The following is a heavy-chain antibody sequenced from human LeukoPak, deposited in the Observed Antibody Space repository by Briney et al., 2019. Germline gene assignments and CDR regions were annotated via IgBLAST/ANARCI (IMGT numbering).Heavy chain of an antibody. J-gene: IGHJ4*02. V-gene: IGHV4-30-4*01. CDR2: IYYSGST. Sequence: SETLSPTCTVSGGSISSGDYYWSWIRQPPGKGLEWIGYIYYSGSTYYNPSPKSRVTISVDTSKNQFSLKLSSVTAADTAVYYCARESSYYDSSGYTYWGQGTLVTVSS. CDR1: GGSISSGDYY. CDR3: ARESSYYDSSGYTY. D-gene: IGHD3-22*01.